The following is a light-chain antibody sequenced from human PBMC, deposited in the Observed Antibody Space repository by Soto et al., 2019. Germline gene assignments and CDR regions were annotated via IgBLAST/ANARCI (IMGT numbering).Light chain of an antibody. CDR1: QSVSSN. J-gene: IGKJ3*01. CDR3: QQYNNWXPFT. Sequence: EIVMTQSPATLSVSPGERATLSCRASQSVSSNLAWYQQKPGQAPRLLIYGASTRATGIPARFSGSGSGTEFTLTISSLXXXXFAVYYCQQYNNWXPFTFGPGTKVXIK. CDR2: GAS. V-gene: IGKV3-15*01.